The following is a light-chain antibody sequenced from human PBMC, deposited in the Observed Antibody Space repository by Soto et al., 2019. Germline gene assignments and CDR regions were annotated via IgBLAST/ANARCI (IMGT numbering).Light chain of an antibody. J-gene: IGLJ2*01. CDR2: DVS. Sequence: QSALTQPASVSGSPGQSITISCTGTSSDIGGYNVVSWYQHHPGRAPKLIIYDVSMRPSGASNRFSGSKSGNTASLTISGLQAEDEAHYYCCSFSSTNTLLFGGGTKLTVL. V-gene: IGLV2-14*03. CDR3: CSFSSTNTLL. CDR1: SSDIGGYNV.